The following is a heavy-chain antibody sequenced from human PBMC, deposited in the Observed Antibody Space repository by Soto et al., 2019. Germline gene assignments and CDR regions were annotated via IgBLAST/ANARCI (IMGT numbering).Heavy chain of an antibody. CDR1: GFTFSNYW. D-gene: IGHD6-13*01. CDR3: ARGGLQHALDV. CDR2: VNNDGTDT. J-gene: IGHJ6*02. Sequence: EVQLVESGGGLVQPGGSLSLSCAASGFTFSNYWMYWVRQAPGKGLVWVSRVNNDGTDTTHADSAKGRFTISRDNAENTLYLQMNSLRAEDTAVYYCARGGLQHALDVWGQGSTVTVSS. V-gene: IGHV3-74*03.